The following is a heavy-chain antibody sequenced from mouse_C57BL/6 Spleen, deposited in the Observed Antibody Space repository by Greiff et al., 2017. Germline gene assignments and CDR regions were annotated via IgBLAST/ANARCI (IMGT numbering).Heavy chain of an antibody. J-gene: IGHJ1*03. CDR1: GYTFTSYW. D-gene: IGHD4-1*01. CDR3: ARRDWDYWYFDV. V-gene: IGHV1-69*01. CDR2: IDPSDSYT. Sequence: QVQLKQPGAELVMPGASVKLSCKASGYTFTSYWMHWVKQRRGQGLEWIGEIDPSDSYTNYNQKFKGKSTLTVDKSSSTAYMQLSSLTSEDSAVYYCARRDWDYWYFDVWGTGTTVTVSS.